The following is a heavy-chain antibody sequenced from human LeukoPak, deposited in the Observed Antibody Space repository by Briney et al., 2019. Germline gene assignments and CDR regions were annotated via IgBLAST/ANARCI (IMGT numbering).Heavy chain of an antibody. D-gene: IGHD2-2*03. Sequence: SETLSLTCTVSGGSINNYYWSWIRQPPGKGLEWIGYIYYSGSTNYNPSLKSRVSISVDTSKNQFSLKLSSVTAADTAVYYCARVDIRREYYYYGMDVWGQGTAVTVSS. CDR1: GGSINNYY. CDR3: ARVDIRREYYYYGMDV. J-gene: IGHJ6*02. V-gene: IGHV4-59*01. CDR2: IYYSGST.